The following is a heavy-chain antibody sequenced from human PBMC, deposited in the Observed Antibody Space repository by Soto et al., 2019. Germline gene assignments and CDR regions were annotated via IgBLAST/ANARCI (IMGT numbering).Heavy chain of an antibody. D-gene: IGHD2-2*01. Sequence: QVQLVQSGAEVKKPGSSVKVSCKASGGTCSSYAISWVRQAPGQGLEWMGGIIPISDTTNYAQKFQGRVTITADESTSTASMELSSLRSEDTAVYYCARAQGSSTSLEIYYYYYDGMDVWGQGTTVTVSS. V-gene: IGHV1-69*01. CDR1: GGTCSSYA. CDR2: IIPISDTT. J-gene: IGHJ6*02. CDR3: ARAQGSSTSLEIYYYYYDGMDV.